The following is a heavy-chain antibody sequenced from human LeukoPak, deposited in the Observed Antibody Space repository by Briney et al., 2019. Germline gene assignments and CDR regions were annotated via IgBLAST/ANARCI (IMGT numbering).Heavy chain of an antibody. Sequence: ASVKVPCKASGYTFTGYYMHWVRQAPGQGLEWMGWINPNSGGTNYAQKFQGRVTMTRDTSISTAYMELSRLRSDDTAVYYCARNPNCSSTSCPADYYYYGMDVWGQGTTVTVSS. V-gene: IGHV1-2*02. CDR1: GYTFTGYY. D-gene: IGHD2-2*01. CDR2: INPNSGGT. J-gene: IGHJ6*02. CDR3: ARNPNCSSTSCPADYYYYGMDV.